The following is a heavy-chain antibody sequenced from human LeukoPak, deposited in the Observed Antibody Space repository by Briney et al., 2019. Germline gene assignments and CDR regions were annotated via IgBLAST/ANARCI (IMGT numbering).Heavy chain of an antibody. J-gene: IGHJ4*02. CDR2: IYSGGNT. CDR3: ARDGTDPTGWYYAY. V-gene: IGHV3-53*01. Sequence: PGGSLRLSCAASGFTFTNYWMSWIRQAPGKGLEWVSVIYSGGNTFYADSVKGRFTISRDNSKNTLYLQMNNLRAEDTAVYYCARDGTDPTGWYYAYWGQGTLVTVSS. D-gene: IGHD6-19*01. CDR1: GFTFTNYW.